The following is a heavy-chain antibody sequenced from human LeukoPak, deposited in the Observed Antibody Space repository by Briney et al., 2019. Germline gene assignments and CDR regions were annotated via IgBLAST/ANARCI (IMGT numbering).Heavy chain of an antibody. Sequence: SETLSLTCTVSGDSISSSSYYWGWIRQPPGKGLERIGTIYYSGSTYYSPSLKSRVTISVDTSKNQFSLNLSSVTAADTAVYYCARLVGYGPYFDYWGQGTLVTVSS. D-gene: IGHD5-18*01. V-gene: IGHV4-39*01. J-gene: IGHJ4*02. CDR2: IYYSGST. CDR1: GDSISSSSYY. CDR3: ARLVGYGPYFDY.